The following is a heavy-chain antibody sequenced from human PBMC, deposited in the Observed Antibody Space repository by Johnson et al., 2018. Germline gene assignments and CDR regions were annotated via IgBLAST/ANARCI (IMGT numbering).Heavy chain of an antibody. CDR2: ISGSGGST. D-gene: IGHD4-17*01. V-gene: IGHV3-23*04. J-gene: IGHJ1*01. CDR3: ARSQSAYYGDYVGAEYFQH. CDR1: GFSFSSYA. Sequence: VQLVQSGGGLVQTGGSLRLSCAASGFSFSSYAMIWVRQAPGKGLEWVSAISGSGGSTYYADSVKGRFTISRDNSKNTLHLQMNSLRAEDTAVYYCARSQSAYYGDYVGAEYFQHWGQGTLVTVSS.